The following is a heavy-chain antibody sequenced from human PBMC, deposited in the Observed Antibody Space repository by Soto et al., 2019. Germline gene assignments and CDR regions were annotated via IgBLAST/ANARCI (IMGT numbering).Heavy chain of an antibody. Sequence: TSETLSLTCTVSGGSISSSSYYWGWIRQPPGKGLEWIGSIYYSGSTYYNPSLKSRVTISVDTSKNQFSLYLQMNSLRTEDTALYYCAKDRGQWLAMVHYGMDVWGQGTTVTVSS. CDR1: GGSISSSSYY. CDR3: AKDRGQWLAMVHYGMDV. CDR2: IYYSGST. V-gene: IGHV4-39*07. D-gene: IGHD6-19*01. J-gene: IGHJ6*02.